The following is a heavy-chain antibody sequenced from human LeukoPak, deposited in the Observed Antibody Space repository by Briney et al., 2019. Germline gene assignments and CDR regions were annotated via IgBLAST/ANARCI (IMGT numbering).Heavy chain of an antibody. CDR1: GGSVSSGSYY. J-gene: IGHJ4*02. CDR3: ARDYYGSGSYVDY. D-gene: IGHD3-10*01. V-gene: IGHV4-61*01. Sequence: SQTLSLTCTVSGGSVSSGSYYWSWIRQPPGKGLEWIGYIYYSGSTNYNPSLKSRVTISVDTSKNQFSLKLSSVTAADTAVYYCARDYYGSGSYVDYWGQGTLVTVSS. CDR2: IYYSGST.